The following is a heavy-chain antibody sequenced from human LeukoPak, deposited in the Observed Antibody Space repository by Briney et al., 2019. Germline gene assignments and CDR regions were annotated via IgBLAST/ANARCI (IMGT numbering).Heavy chain of an antibody. D-gene: IGHD5-24*01. CDR3: AREGRSRWLHFDAFDI. J-gene: IGHJ3*02. CDR2: IYSGGST. CDR1: GFTVSNNY. V-gene: IGHV3-66*01. Sequence: GGSLRLSCAASGFTVSNNYMSWVRQAPGKGLEWVSIIYSGGSTYYADSVKGRFTISRDNSKNTLYLQMNSLRAEDTAVYHCAREGRSRWLHFDAFDIWGQGTMVTVSS.